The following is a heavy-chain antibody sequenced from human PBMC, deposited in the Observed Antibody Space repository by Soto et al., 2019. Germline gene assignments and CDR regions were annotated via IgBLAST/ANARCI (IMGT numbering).Heavy chain of an antibody. CDR2: ISVSGDNT. D-gene: IGHD3-10*01. CDR3: AKDGKMRTKVWFPAGYGMDV. J-gene: IGHJ6*02. Sequence: GGSLRLSCAASGFTFSRYAMNWVRQAPGRGLQWISGISVSGDNTSYVESVRGRFTVYRDNSKNTLYLQMNNLRAEDTALYYCAKDGKMRTKVWFPAGYGMDVWGQGTTVTVS. CDR1: GFTFSRYA. V-gene: IGHV3-23*01.